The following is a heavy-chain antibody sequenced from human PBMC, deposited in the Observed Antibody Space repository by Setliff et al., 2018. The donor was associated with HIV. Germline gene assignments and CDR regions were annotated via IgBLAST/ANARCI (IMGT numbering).Heavy chain of an antibody. D-gene: IGHD1-26*01. CDR3: ARKVGGDFDY. CDR1: GGSSTNYY. Sequence: PSETLSLTCVVYGGSSTNYYWSWIRQPPGKGLECIGEINHSGRTNYNPSLKSRVTISVDTSKNQFYLKLNSVTAADTAVYFCARKVGGDFDYWGQGTLVTVSS. J-gene: IGHJ4*02. CDR2: INHSGRT. V-gene: IGHV4-34*01.